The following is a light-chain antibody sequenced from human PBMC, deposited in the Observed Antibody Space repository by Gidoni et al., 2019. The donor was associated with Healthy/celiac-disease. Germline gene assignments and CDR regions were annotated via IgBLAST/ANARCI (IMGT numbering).Light chain of an antibody. V-gene: IGKV3-11*01. CDR3: QQRSNWT. Sequence: EIVLTQSPATLSLSPGDRATLSCRASQTVSSYLAWYQQNPGQAPRLLIYDASNRATGIPARFSGSGSGTDFTLTISSLEPEDFAVYYCQQRSNWTFXQXTKVEIK. J-gene: IGKJ1*01. CDR1: QTVSSY. CDR2: DAS.